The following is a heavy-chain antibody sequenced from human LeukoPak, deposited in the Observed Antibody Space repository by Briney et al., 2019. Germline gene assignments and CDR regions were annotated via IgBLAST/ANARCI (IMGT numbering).Heavy chain of an antibody. CDR3: ARVLWFGELLSGASYYGMDV. J-gene: IGHJ6*02. D-gene: IGHD3-10*01. CDR2: IIPILGIA. CDR1: GGTFSSYA. V-gene: IGHV1-69*04. Sequence: SVKVSCKASGGTFSSYAISWVRQAPGQGLEWMGRIIPILGIANYAQKFQGRVTITADKSTSTAYMELSSLRSEDTAVYYCARVLWFGELLSGASYYGMDVWGQGTTVTVSS.